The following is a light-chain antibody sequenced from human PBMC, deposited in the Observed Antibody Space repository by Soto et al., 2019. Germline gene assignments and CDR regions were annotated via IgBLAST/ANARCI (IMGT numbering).Light chain of an antibody. V-gene: IGLV2-14*03. CDR2: DVS. J-gene: IGLJ2*01. Sequence: QSVLTQPASVSGSPGQSITISCTGTSSDADGFNYVSWYQHHPGKAPKFMIYDVSNRPSGVSNCFSGSKSGNTASLTISGLQAEDEADYYCSLYTSSSAPVVFGGGTKLTVL. CDR3: SLYTSSSAPVV. CDR1: SSDADGFNY.